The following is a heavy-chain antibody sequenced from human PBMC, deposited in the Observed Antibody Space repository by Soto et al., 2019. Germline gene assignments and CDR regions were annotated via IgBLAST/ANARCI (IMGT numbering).Heavy chain of an antibody. J-gene: IGHJ1*01. CDR3: ARIPAYLDYGDYGNKEGYFQD. Sequence: SETLSLTCTVSGGSISSSSYYWGWIRQPPGKELEWIGSSYYSGSTYYNPSLKSRVTISVDTSKNQFSLKLSSVTAADTAVYYCARIPAYLDYGDYGNKEGYFQDWGQGPLGTASS. D-gene: IGHD4-17*01. CDR2: SYYSGST. V-gene: IGHV4-39*01. CDR1: GGSISSSSYY.